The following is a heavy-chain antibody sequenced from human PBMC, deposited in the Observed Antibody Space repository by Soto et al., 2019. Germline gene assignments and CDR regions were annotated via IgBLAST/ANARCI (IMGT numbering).Heavy chain of an antibody. CDR3: ARLPKGSLVTA. Sequence: LVESGGALVYPGGSLRLSCIASGFSFSYYSMNWVRQAPGKGLQWVSYISSSSDKTYYADSVKGRFTVSRDNAKNALFLEMNSLRDDDTATYYCARLPKGSLVTAWGQGTRVTVSS. J-gene: IGHJ4*02. D-gene: IGHD2-21*02. CDR2: ISSSSDKT. CDR1: GFSFSYYS. V-gene: IGHV3-48*02.